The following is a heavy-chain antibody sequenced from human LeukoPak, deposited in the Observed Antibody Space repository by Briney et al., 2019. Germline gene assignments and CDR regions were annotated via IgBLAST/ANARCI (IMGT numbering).Heavy chain of an antibody. V-gene: IGHV6-1*01. CDR3: ARVPRGRDRTGEPTFYFDY. J-gene: IGHJ4*02. D-gene: IGHD7-27*01. CDR2: TYYRSKWYH. CDR1: GDSVSSYTAN. Sequence: SQTLSLTCAISGDSVSSYTANWNWIRQSPSRGLEWLGRTYYRSKWYHDYAVSVKSRITISPDTSKNQFSLQLNSVTPEDTAVYYCARVPRGRDRTGEPTFYFDYWGQGALVTVSS.